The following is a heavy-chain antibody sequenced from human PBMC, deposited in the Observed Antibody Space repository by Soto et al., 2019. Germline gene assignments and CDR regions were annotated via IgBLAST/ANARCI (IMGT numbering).Heavy chain of an antibody. CDR1: GGTFSSYA. J-gene: IGHJ5*02. Sequence: SVEVACTASGGTFSSYAIIWVRQAPGQGLEWMGGIIPIFGTANYAQKFQGRVTITADESTSTAYMELSSLRSEDTAVYYCARDRFYGSGSPVLDPWGQGTLVTVSS. V-gene: IGHV1-69*13. D-gene: IGHD3-10*01. CDR2: IIPIFGTA. CDR3: ARDRFYGSGSPVLDP.